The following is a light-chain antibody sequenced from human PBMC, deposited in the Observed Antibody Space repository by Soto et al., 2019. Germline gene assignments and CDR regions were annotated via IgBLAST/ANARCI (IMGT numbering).Light chain of an antibody. CDR3: QRRSHYPPGVT. CDR2: DAS. CDR1: QSVSSY. J-gene: IGKJ5*01. Sequence: EIVLTQSPATWYLSPGERATLSCRASQSVSSYLAWYQQKPGQAPRLLIYDASNRATGIPARFCGSGSGTDFTLNISSLEPENFAVYSCQRRSHYPPGVTCGQRTRLEIK. V-gene: IGKV3-11*01.